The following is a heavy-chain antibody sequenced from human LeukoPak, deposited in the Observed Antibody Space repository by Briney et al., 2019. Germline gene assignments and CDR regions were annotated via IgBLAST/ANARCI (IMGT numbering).Heavy chain of an antibody. Sequence: GASVKVSCKASGGTFSSYAISWVRQAPGQGLEWMGRIIPIFGTANYAQKFQGRVTITTDESTSTAYMELSSLRSEDTAVYYCARMRCYYDSSGYYDYWGQGTLVTVSS. J-gene: IGHJ4*02. V-gene: IGHV1-69*05. CDR1: GGTFSSYA. CDR3: ARMRCYYDSSGYYDY. CDR2: IIPIFGTA. D-gene: IGHD3-22*01.